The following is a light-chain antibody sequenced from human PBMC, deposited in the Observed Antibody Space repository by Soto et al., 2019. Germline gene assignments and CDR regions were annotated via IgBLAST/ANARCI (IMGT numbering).Light chain of an antibody. CDR3: QQYGRSPRT. Sequence: EIVLTQSPGTLSLSPGERATLSCRASQSVSTSYLAWYQQKPGQAPRLLIYGASSRATGITDRFSGSGSGIKFTLTLSRLEPEDFAVYYCQQYGRSPRTVGQGTNVQIK. V-gene: IGKV3-20*01. CDR1: QSVSTSY. CDR2: GAS. J-gene: IGKJ1*01.